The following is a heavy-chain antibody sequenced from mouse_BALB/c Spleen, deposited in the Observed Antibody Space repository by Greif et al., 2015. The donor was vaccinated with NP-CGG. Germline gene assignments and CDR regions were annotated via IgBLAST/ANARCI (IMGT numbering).Heavy chain of an antibody. CDR2: INPGSGGT. J-gene: IGHJ2*01. Sequence: QVQLQQPGAELVRPGTSVKVSCKASGYAFTNYLIEWVKQRPGQGLEWIGVINPGSGGTNYNEKFKGKATPTADKSSSTACMQLSSRTSDDSAVYFCARSREAYFDYWGQGTTLTVSS. V-gene: IGHV1-54*01. CDR1: GYAFTNYL. CDR3: ARSREAYFDY.